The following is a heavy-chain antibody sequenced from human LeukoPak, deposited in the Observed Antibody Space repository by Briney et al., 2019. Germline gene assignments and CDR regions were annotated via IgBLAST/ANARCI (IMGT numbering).Heavy chain of an antibody. V-gene: IGHV4-59*08. CDR2: IYYNGNT. CDR3: ARQQYASGSSYYHDY. CDR1: DGXISHYY. Sequence: PSDTLSLTCNVSDGXISHYYCSWIRQPPGKGLEWIGYIYYNGNTNYNPSLKSRVTISLDTSKNQFSLKLIAVTAADTAVYYCARQQYASGSSYYHDYWGRGTLVTVSS. D-gene: IGHD2-15*01. J-gene: IGHJ4*02.